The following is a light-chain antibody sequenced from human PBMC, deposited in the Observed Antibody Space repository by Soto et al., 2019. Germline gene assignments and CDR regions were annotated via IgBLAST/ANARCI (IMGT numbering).Light chain of an antibody. CDR1: QSISNK. CDR3: QQRNVWPPVT. J-gene: IGKJ5*01. Sequence: EIVLTQSPATLSLSPGERATLSCRASQSISNKLVWYQQKPGQAPRLLTYGASTRATGIPARFSGSGSGTEFTLTISSLQSEDFAVYYCQQRNVWPPVTFGQGTRLEIK. CDR2: GAS. V-gene: IGKV3-15*01.